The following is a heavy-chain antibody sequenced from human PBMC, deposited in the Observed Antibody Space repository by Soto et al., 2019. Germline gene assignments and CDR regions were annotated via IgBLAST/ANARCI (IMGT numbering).Heavy chain of an antibody. CDR3: AKRLLWFGDLLGGFDY. CDR2: ISGSGGST. J-gene: IGHJ4*02. Sequence: GGSLRLSCAASGLTFSSYAMSWVRQAPGKGLEWVSAISGSGGSTYYADSVKGRFTISRDNSKNTLYLQMNSLRAEDTAVYYCAKRLLWFGDLLGGFDYWGQGTLVTVSS. D-gene: IGHD3-10*01. V-gene: IGHV3-23*01. CDR1: GLTFSSYA.